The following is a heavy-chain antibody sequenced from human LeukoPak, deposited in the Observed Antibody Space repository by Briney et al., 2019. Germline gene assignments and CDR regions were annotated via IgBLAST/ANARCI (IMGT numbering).Heavy chain of an antibody. CDR1: GGTFSSYA. D-gene: IGHD1-26*01. CDR3: ARVIRATSSPFDVDY. Sequence: SVKVSCKASGGTFSSYAISWVRQAPGQGLEWMGGIIPIFGTANYAQKFQGRVTITADESTSTAYMELSSLRSEDTAVYYCARVIRATSSPFDVDYWGQGTLVTVSS. V-gene: IGHV1-69*13. J-gene: IGHJ4*02. CDR2: IIPIFGTA.